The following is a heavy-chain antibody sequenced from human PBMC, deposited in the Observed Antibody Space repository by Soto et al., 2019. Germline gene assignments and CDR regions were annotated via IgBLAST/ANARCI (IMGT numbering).Heavy chain of an antibody. CDR3: TTDGPPEY. J-gene: IGHJ4*02. CDR1: GLIVSKAW. CDR2: IKSKTDGGTT. Sequence: EVQLVESGGGLVKPGGSLRLSCAASGLIVSKAWMSWVRQAPGKGLEWVGRIKSKTDGGTTDYAALVKGRFTISRDDSKNFLYLKMNSLETEDTAIYFCTTDGPPEYGGQGTLVTVP. D-gene: IGHD6-6*01. V-gene: IGHV3-15*01.